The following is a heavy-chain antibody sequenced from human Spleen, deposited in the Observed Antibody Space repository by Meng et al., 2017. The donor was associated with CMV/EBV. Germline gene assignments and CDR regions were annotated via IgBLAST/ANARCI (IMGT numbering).Heavy chain of an antibody. J-gene: IGHJ5*02. V-gene: IGHV1-69*12. CDR2: IIPIFGTA. Sequence: QVHLVQSGAGVTMPGSSVKVSCKASGRTFSSYAISWVRQAPGQGLEWMGGIIPIFGTANYAQKFQGRVTITADESTSTAYMELSSLRSEDTAVYYCATTSDGPPDAWGQGTLVTVSS. CDR1: GRTFSSYA. CDR3: ATTSDGPPDA.